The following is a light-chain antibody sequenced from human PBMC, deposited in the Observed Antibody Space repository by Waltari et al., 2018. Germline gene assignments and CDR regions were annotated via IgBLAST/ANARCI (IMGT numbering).Light chain of an antibody. CDR2: KAS. V-gene: IGKV1-5*03. J-gene: IGKJ4*01. Sequence: DIQMTQSPSTLSASVGDRVTITGRASQSISSWLAWYQQKPGKAPKLLIYKASTLEGGVPSRFSGIGSGTDFTLTISSLQPDDSAAYYCQQYYTYPLTFGGGTKVEIK. CDR1: QSISSW. CDR3: QQYYTYPLT.